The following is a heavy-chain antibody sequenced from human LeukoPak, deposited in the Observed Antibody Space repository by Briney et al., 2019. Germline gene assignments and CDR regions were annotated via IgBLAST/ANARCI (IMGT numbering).Heavy chain of an antibody. CDR3: AKPKVSSTGVYYYGMDV. V-gene: IGHV3-23*01. CDR1: GFTFDDYA. D-gene: IGHD7-27*01. J-gene: IGHJ6*02. Sequence: GGSLRLSCAASGFTFDDYAMHWVRQAPGKGLEWVSGISGSGGSTYYADSVKGRFTISRDNSKNTLYLQVNSLRAEDTALYYCAKPKVSSTGVYYYGMDVWGQGTTVTVSS. CDR2: ISGSGGST.